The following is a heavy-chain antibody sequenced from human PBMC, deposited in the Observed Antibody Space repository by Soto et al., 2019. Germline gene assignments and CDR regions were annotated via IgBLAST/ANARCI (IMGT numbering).Heavy chain of an antibody. CDR1: GGSITSVNSY. J-gene: IGHJ4*02. Sequence: LSVTCIVSGGSITSVNSYWSCIRQFPGKGLEWIGYIYYSGSSYYNPSLKGRVTISEDTSKKQFSLKLNSVTAADTAVYYCARGSSGWSSIRLDDGGQVSRVNV. CDR3: ARGSSGWSSIRLDD. D-gene: IGHD6-19*01. V-gene: IGHV4-31*03. CDR2: IYYSGSS.